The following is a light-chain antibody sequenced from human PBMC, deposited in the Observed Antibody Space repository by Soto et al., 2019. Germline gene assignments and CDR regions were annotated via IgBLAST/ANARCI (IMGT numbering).Light chain of an antibody. CDR1: QSLLHSNGYNY. CDR2: LGS. J-gene: IGKJ1*01. Sequence: DIVMTQSPLSLPVTPGEPASISCRSSQSLLHSNGYNYLDWYLQKPGQSPQLLIYLGSNRASGVPDRFSGSGSGTDFTLTIGRVEAEDVGVYYCMQALQTPWTFGQGTKVDIK. V-gene: IGKV2-28*01. CDR3: MQALQTPWT.